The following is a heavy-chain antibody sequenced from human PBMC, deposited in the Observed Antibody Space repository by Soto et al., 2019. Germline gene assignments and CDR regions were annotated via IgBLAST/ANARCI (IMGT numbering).Heavy chain of an antibody. CDR2: IIPIFGTA. Sequence: QVQLVQSGAEVKKPGSSVKVSCKASGGTFSSYAISWVRQAPGQGLEWMGGIIPIFGTANYAQKFQGRVTITANESTSTAYMGLRSLRSEDTAVYYCASSYYDSSGYYPPYYYGMDVWGQGTTVTVSS. D-gene: IGHD3-22*01. V-gene: IGHV1-69*01. J-gene: IGHJ6*02. CDR1: GGTFSSYA. CDR3: ASSYYDSSGYYPPYYYGMDV.